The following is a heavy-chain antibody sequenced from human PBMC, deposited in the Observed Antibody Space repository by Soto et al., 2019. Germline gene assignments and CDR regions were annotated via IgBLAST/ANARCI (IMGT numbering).Heavy chain of an antibody. CDR3: AKGASGYSSTWYRY. D-gene: IGHD6-13*01. J-gene: IGHJ4*02. Sequence: GGSLRLSCAASGFTFSNYGMSWVRQAPEKGLEWVSVISGRGGNKYYADSVKGRFTISRDNSKNTLFLQMNSLRVEDTAVYYCAKGASGYSSTWYRYWGQGTLVTVSS. CDR1: GFTFSNYG. V-gene: IGHV3-23*01. CDR2: ISGRGGNK.